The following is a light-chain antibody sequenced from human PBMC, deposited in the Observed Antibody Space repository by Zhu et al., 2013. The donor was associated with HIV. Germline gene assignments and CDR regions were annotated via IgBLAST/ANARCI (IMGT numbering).Light chain of an antibody. Sequence: VLTQFPATLSLSPGDIAILSCRASQSVGNVLAWYQQKVGQSPRLLIYDSSKRTVGTSPRFSGSGSGTDFTLTITALQSEDVALYFCAHRSRQITFGHGTRLDMK. CDR1: QSVGNV. CDR2: DSS. V-gene: IGKV3-11*01. J-gene: IGKJ5*01. CDR3: AHRSRQIT.